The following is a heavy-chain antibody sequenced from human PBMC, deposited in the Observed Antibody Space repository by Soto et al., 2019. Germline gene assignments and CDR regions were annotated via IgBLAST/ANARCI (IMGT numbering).Heavy chain of an antibody. J-gene: IGHJ5*02. D-gene: IGHD2-2*02. CDR1: GGSFSGYY. V-gene: IGHV4-34*01. Sequence: PSETLSLTCAVYGGSFSGYYWSWIRQPPGKGLEWIGEINHSGSTNYNPSLKSRVTISVDTSKNQFSLKLSSVTAADTAVYYCARAVIRPILYCSSTSCYRTGSTVHNWFDPWGQGTLVTVSS. CDR3: ARAVIRPILYCSSTSCYRTGSTVHNWFDP. CDR2: INHSGST.